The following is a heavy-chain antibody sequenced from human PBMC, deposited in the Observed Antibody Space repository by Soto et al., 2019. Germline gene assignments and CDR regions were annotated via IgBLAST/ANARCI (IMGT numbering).Heavy chain of an antibody. Sequence: GGSLRLSCAASGFTFSSYWMSCVRQAPGKGLEWVANIKQDGSEKYYVDSVNGRFTISRDNAKNSLYLQMNSLRAEDTAVYYCARDRYSSGWALDAFDIWGQGTLVTVSS. V-gene: IGHV3-7*01. CDR2: IKQDGSEK. CDR1: GFTFSSYW. D-gene: IGHD6-19*01. CDR3: ARDRYSSGWALDAFDI. J-gene: IGHJ3*02.